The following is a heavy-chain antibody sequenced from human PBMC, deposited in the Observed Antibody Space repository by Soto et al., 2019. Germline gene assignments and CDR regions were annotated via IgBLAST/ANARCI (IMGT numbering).Heavy chain of an antibody. D-gene: IGHD3-10*01. CDR2: INSDGSST. Sequence: GGSLRLSCAASGFTFSSYWMHWVRQAPGKGLVWVSRINSDGSSTSYADSMKGRFTISRDNAKNTLYLQMNSLRAENTAVYYCAREWTDYYGSGSYALYGMDVWGQGTTVTSP. CDR1: GFTFSSYW. V-gene: IGHV3-74*01. CDR3: AREWTDYYGSGSYALYGMDV. J-gene: IGHJ6*02.